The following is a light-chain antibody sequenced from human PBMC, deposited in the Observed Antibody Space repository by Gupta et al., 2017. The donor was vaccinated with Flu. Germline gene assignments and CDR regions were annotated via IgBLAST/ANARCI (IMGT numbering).Light chain of an antibody. CDR1: ALPKKY. V-gene: IGLV3-10*01. J-gene: IGLJ3*02. CDR2: EGT. Sequence: SSEFTHPPSVSVSPGQTARITCSGDALPKKYASWYQQKSGQAPVLVIYEGTKRPSGIPDSFSGSRSGDTATLTISGVQVEDEGEYYCCSRASSGNRVFGGGTQLTVL. CDR3: CSRASSGNRV.